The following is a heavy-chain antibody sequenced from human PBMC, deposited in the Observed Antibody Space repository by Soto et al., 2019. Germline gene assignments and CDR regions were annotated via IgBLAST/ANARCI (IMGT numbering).Heavy chain of an antibody. Sequence: ASVKVSCKASGYTFTSYDINWLRQSTGQGLEWMGWMNPNSGNTGYAQKFQGRVTMTRNTSISTAYMELSSLRSEDTAVYYCARVRKYSTGETGSYYYYYGMDVWGQGTTVTVSS. V-gene: IGHV1-8*01. CDR3: ARVRKYSTGETGSYYYYYGMDV. CDR2: MNPNSGNT. CDR1: GYTFTSYD. J-gene: IGHJ6*02. D-gene: IGHD3-10*01.